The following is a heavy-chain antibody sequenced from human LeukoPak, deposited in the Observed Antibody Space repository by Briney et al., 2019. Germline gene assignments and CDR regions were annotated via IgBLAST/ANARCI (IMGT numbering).Heavy chain of an antibody. D-gene: IGHD3-10*01. J-gene: IGHJ4*02. CDR2: ISSDGSHE. CDR3: ARAFFAYYGSGTYLDY. CDR1: GFTFSNYG. V-gene: IGHV3-30*03. Sequence: GGSLRLSCSASGFTFSNYGMHWVRQAPGKGLEWLAAISSDGSHEFYGDSVRGRFTISRDNSKNTLYLQMNSLRAEDTAVYYCARAFFAYYGSGTYLDYWGQGTLVTVSS.